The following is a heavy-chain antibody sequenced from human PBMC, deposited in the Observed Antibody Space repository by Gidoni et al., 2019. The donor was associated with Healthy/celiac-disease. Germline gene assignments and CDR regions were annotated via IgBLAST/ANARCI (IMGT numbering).Heavy chain of an antibody. D-gene: IGHD3-10*01. CDR1: GGSFSGYY. CDR3: ASRKSFGELLYDFDY. CDR2: INHSGST. J-gene: IGHJ4*02. Sequence: QVQLQQWGAGLLKPSETLSLTCAVYGGSFSGYYWSWIRQPPGKGLEWIGEINHSGSTNYNPSLKSRVTISVDTSKNQFSLKLSSVTAADTAVYYCASRKSFGELLYDFDYWGQGTLVTVSS. V-gene: IGHV4-34*01.